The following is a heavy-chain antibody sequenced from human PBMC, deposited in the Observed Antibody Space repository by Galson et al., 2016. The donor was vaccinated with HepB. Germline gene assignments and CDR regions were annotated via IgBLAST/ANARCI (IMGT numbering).Heavy chain of an antibody. CDR2: ISPGDSDT. CDR3: ARRPPVTGRSGHYFDS. CDR1: GYSFSSYW. D-gene: IGHD4-11*01. V-gene: IGHV5-51*01. Sequence: QSGAEVKKPGESLKISCKGSGYSFSSYWIGWVRQMPGKGLEWMGIISPGDSDTRYSPSFQGQVTISVDKSISTAYLQWSSLKASDTAMYYCARRPPVTGRSGHYFDSWGQGTLVTVAS. J-gene: IGHJ4*02.